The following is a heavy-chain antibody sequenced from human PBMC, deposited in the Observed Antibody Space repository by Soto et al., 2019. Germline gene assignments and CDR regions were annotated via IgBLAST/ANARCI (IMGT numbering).Heavy chain of an antibody. CDR1: GGSISSYY. V-gene: IGHV4-59*01. CDR2: IYYSGST. Sequence: SETLSLTCTVSGGSISSYYWSWIRQPPGKGLEWIGYIYYSGSTNYNPSLKSRVTISVDTSKNQFSLKLSSVTAADTAVYYCARVYSSGRLGVDYGMDVWGQGTTVTVSS. J-gene: IGHJ6*02. CDR3: ARVYSSGRLGVDYGMDV. D-gene: IGHD6-19*01.